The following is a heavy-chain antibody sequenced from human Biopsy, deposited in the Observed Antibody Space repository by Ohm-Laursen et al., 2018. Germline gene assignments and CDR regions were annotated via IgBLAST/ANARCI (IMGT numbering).Heavy chain of an antibody. D-gene: IGHD3-9*01. CDR1: EGTFSNYG. CDR3: ATKLTGYFHH. V-gene: IGHV1-69*06. CDR2: NIPILGTG. J-gene: IGHJ1*01. Sequence: SSVKVSYKSPEGTFSNYGVNWVRQAPGQGLEWLGGNIPILGTGNYAQKFQDRVTVAADTSTSTATMELRSLRSDDTAVYYCATKLTGYFHHWGQGTLVTVSS.